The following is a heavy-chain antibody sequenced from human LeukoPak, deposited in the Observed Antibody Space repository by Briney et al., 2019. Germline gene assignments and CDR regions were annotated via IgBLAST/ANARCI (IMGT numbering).Heavy chain of an antibody. D-gene: IGHD3-22*01. CDR3: ARGSYYDSSGYDYYYYGMDV. V-gene: IGHV3-64*01. CDR2: ISSNGGST. J-gene: IGHJ6*02. CDR1: GFTFSSYA. Sequence: GGSLRLSCAASGFTFSSYAMHWVRQAPGKGLEYVSAISSNGGSTYYANSVKGRFTISRDNSKNTLYLQMGSLRAEDMAVYYCARGSYYDSSGYDYYYYGMDVWGQGTTVTVSS.